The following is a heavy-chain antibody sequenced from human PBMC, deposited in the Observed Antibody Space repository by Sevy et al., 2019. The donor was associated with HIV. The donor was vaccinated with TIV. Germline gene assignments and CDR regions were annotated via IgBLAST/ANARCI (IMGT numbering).Heavy chain of an antibody. CDR1: GFSFNRYA. D-gene: IGHD3-16*02. Sequence: GGSLRLSCAASGFSFNRYAMHWVRQAPGKALEGVAMESYDTSNRYYADSVKGLFSISRDIFNNALFLQMNTLRPEDTAVYYCASDAPGDFVRGSYLTHWGRGTLVTVSS. CDR3: ASDAPGDFVRGSYLTH. CDR2: ESYDTSNR. V-gene: IGHV3-30*14. J-gene: IGHJ4*02.